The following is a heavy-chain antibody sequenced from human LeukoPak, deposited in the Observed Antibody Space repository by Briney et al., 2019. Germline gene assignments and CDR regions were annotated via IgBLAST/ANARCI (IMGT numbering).Heavy chain of an antibody. CDR3: AREEQGGTFDY. Sequence: GASVKVSCKASGYTFTSYFIHWVRQAPGQGLEWMGIINPSVLSTIYAQKFQGRVTMTGDTSTSTVYMELSSLRSEDTALYYCAREEQGGTFDYWGQGTLVTVSS. J-gene: IGHJ4*02. CDR1: GYTFTSYF. D-gene: IGHD3-16*01. V-gene: IGHV1-46*01. CDR2: INPSVLST.